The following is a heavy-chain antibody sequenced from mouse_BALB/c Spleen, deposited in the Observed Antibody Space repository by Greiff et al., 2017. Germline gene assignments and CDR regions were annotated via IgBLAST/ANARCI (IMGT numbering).Heavy chain of an antibody. CDR3: ARFPDSSGYTFAY. D-gene: IGHD3-2*01. V-gene: IGHV1-63*02. Sequence: VQLQQSGAELVRPGTSVKISCKASGYTFTNYWLGWVKQRPGHGLEWIGDIYPGGGYTNYNEKFKGKATLTADTSSSTAYMQLSSLTSEDSAVYFCARFPDSSGYTFAYWGQGTLVTVSA. CDR1: GYTFTNYW. CDR2: IYPGGGYT. J-gene: IGHJ3*01.